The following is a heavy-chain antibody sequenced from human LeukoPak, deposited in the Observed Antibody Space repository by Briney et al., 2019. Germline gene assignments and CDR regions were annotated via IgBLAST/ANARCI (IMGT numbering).Heavy chain of an antibody. CDR3: ASNSGYSSGWYDV. CDR1: GGPISSYY. J-gene: IGHJ4*02. CDR2: IYYSGST. V-gene: IGHV4-59*08. Sequence: PSETLSLTCTVSGGPISSYYWSWIRQPPGKGLEWIGYIYYSGSTNYNPSLKSRVTISVDTSKHQFSLKLSSVTAADTAVYYCASNSGYSSGWYDVWGQGTLVTVSS. D-gene: IGHD6-19*01.